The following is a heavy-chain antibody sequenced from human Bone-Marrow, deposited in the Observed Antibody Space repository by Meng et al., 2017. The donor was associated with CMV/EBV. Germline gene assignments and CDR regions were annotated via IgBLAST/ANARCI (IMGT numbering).Heavy chain of an antibody. Sequence: GESLKISCAASGFTFSSYWMHWVRQAPGKGLEWVSYISSSGSTIYYADSVKGRFTISRDNAKNSLYLQMNSLRAEDTAVYYCARDTAMVRSLDYWGQGTLVTVSS. J-gene: IGHJ4*02. V-gene: IGHV3-48*04. CDR3: ARDTAMVRSLDY. D-gene: IGHD5-18*01. CDR2: ISSSGSTI. CDR1: GFTFSSYW.